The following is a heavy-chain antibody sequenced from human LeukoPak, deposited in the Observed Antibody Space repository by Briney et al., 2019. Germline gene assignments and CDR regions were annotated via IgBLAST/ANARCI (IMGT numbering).Heavy chain of an antibody. D-gene: IGHD6-19*01. CDR1: GGSFSGYY. V-gene: IGHV4-34*01. Sequence: SETLSLTCAVYGGSFSGYYWSWIRQPPGKGLEWIGEINHSGSTNYNPSLKSRVTISVDTSKNQFSLKLSSVTAADTAVYYCARMGVGWYSSGSTHSGYFDYWGQGTLVTVSS. CDR2: INHSGST. CDR3: ARMGVGWYSSGSTHSGYFDY. J-gene: IGHJ4*02.